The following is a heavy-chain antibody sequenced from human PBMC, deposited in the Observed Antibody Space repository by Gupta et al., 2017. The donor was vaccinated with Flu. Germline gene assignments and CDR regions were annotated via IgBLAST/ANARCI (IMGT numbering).Heavy chain of an antibody. CDR2: KFYAGSS. CDR3: VRAGSTAHSSSGRTNWFDS. V-gene: IGHV4-59*13. Sequence: QVQLQESGPRLVRPSETLSLTCTVSGASMFDAYWTWIRQSPGKGLEWIGYKFYAGSSDYNPSLESRVTISIDAAQSQFSLRLTSVTAADTAVYYCVRAGSTAHSSSGRTNWFDSWGRGTLVTVSS. J-gene: IGHJ5*01. D-gene: IGHD5-12*01. CDR1: GASMFDAY.